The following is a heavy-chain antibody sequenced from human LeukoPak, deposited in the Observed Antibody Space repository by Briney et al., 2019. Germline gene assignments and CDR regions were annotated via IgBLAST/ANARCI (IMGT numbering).Heavy chain of an antibody. CDR3: AKSLPAAIPFTLGY. J-gene: IGHJ4*02. Sequence: GGSLRLSCAASGFTFSSYGMHWVRQAPGKGLEWVAFIRYDGSNKYYADSVKGRFTISRDDSKNTLYLQMNSLRAEDTAVYYCAKSLPAAIPFTLGYWGQGTLVTVSS. D-gene: IGHD2-2*02. V-gene: IGHV3-30*02. CDR2: IRYDGSNK. CDR1: GFTFSSYG.